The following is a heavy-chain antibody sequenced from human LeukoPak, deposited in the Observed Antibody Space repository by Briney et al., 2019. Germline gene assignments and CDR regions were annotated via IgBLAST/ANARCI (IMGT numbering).Heavy chain of an antibody. CDR1: GYTFSDYY. D-gene: IGHD6-19*01. CDR3: ARDQKQWLEIDY. Sequence: ASVRVSCKGSGYTFSDYYMHWVRQAPGQGLEWMGWTNPNSGGTNFAQKFQGRVTMTRDTSISTAYMELSRLTSDDTAVYYCARDQKQWLEIDYWGQGTLVTVSS. J-gene: IGHJ4*02. CDR2: TNPNSGGT. V-gene: IGHV1-2*02.